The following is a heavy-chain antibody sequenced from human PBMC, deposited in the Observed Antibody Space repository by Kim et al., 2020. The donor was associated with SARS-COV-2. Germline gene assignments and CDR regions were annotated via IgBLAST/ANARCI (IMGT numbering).Heavy chain of an antibody. D-gene: IGHD3-10*01. J-gene: IGHJ6*02. CDR3: ARVGTMVRGLEWGDYGMDV. V-gene: IGHV4-31*03. Sequence: SETLSLTCTVSGGSISSGGYYWSWIRQHPGKGLEWIGYIYYSGSTYYNPSLKSRVTISVDTSKNQFSLKLSSVTAADTAVYYCARVGTMVRGLEWGDYGMDVWGQGTTVTVSS. CDR1: GGSISSGGYY. CDR2: IYYSGST.